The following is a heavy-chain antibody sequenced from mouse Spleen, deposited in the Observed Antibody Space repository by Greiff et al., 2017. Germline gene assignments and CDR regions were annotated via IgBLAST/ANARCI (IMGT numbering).Heavy chain of an antibody. CDR1: GYTFTDYY. V-gene: IGHV1-26*01. CDR2: INPNNGGT. J-gene: IGHJ4*01. Sequence: VQLQQSGPELVKPGASVKISCKASGYTFTDYYMNWVKQSHGKSLEWIGDINPNNGGTSYNQKFKGKATLTVDKSSSTAYMELRSLTSEDSAVYYCARKGRGAMDYWGQGTSVTVSS. CDR3: ARKGRGAMDY.